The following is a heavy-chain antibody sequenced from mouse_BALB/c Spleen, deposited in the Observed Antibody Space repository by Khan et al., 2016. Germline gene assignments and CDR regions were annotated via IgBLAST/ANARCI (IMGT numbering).Heavy chain of an antibody. J-gene: IGHJ2*01. Sequence: EVELVESGGGLVKPGGSLKLSCSASGFTLSSYAMSWVRQTPEKRLEWVASTSSGGSSFYPDILTYRFTISRDNASNILYLQMSSLRSEDTAMYYCASEVYYFDYWGQGTTLTVS. V-gene: IGHV5-6-5*01. CDR2: TSSGGSS. CDR1: GFTLSSYA. CDR3: ASEVYYFDY.